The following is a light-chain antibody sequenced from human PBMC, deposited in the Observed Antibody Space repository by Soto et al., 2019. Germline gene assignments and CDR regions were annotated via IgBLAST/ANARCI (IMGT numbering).Light chain of an antibody. Sequence: ILLTPSQDSLSVSLGSRATINCKSSQSFLYSSSNKNYLTWYQQKPGQPPKLLIYWASTRDSGVPNRFSGGGSGTDFTLTISSLQAADVAVYYCQQYYSTPRTVGQGTRLEIK. CDR1: QSFLYSSSNKNY. CDR3: QQYYSTPRT. J-gene: IGKJ5*01. CDR2: WAS. V-gene: IGKV4-1*01.